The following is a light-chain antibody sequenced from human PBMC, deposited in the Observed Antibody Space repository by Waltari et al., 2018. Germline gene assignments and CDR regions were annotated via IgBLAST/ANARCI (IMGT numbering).Light chain of an antibody. V-gene: IGKV3-15*01. CDR2: RAS. Sequence: IVMTQSPATLSLSPGERATLSCRASQSVTNNLAWYQQKPGQAPRLLIYRASTRATSIPARISGSVSGTEFTLTISSLQSEDFAFYYCQQYNNWPLTFGGGTKVEIK. J-gene: IGKJ4*01. CDR3: QQYNNWPLT. CDR1: QSVTNN.